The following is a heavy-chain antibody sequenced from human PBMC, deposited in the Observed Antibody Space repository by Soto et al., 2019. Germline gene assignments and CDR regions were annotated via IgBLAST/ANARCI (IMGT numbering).Heavy chain of an antibody. J-gene: IGHJ4*02. Sequence: GGSLRLSCAASGFTFSSYVTHWVRQAPGKGLEWVAVISHDGSKKYYADSVKGRFTISRDNSKNTLYLQMNSLRTEDTAVYYCARALDFWSAYFDYWGQGSLVTVSS. D-gene: IGHD3-3*01. V-gene: IGHV3-30*03. CDR1: GFTFSSYV. CDR3: ARALDFWSAYFDY. CDR2: ISHDGSKK.